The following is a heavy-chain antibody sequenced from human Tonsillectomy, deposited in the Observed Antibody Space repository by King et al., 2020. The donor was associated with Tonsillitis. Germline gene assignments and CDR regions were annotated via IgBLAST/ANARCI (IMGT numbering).Heavy chain of an antibody. CDR1: GYTFTSYG. CDR3: ARDRALWLRSPPTTPYFDY. J-gene: IGHJ4*02. D-gene: IGHD5-12*01. CDR2: ISAYNGNT. Sequence: QLVQSGAEVKKPGASVKVSCKASGYTFTSYGISWVRQAPGQGLEWMGWISAYNGNTNYAQKLQGRVTMTTDTSTSTAYMELRSLRSDDTAVYYCARDRALWLRSPPTTPYFDYWGQGTLVTVSS. V-gene: IGHV1-18*01.